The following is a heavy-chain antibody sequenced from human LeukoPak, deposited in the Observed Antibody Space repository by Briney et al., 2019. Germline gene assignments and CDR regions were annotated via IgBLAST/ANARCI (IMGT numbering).Heavy chain of an antibody. V-gene: IGHV4-38-2*02. J-gene: IGHJ5*02. CDR2: VFHRGTT. CDR1: GYSLNSAFY. CDR3: VRDGYYGSGSPVCFGP. D-gene: IGHD3-10*01. Sequence: SETLSLTCTVSGYSLNSAFYWGWIRVPPGKGLEWIGGVFHRGTTYYNSSLKSRVNISIDTSKNQFSLKLNSLTAEDTAMYYCVRDGYYGSGSPVCFGPWGPGTLVIVSA.